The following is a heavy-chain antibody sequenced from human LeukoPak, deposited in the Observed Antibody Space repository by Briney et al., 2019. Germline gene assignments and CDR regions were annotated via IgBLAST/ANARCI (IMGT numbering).Heavy chain of an antibody. Sequence: SETLSLTCTVSGDSISSGTYYWSWIRQPAGKGLEWIGYIYYSGSTNYNPSLKSRVTISVDTSKNQFSLKLSSVTAADTAVYYCARRAAATPDFDYWGQGTLVTVSS. CDR3: ARRAAATPDFDY. CDR2: IYYSGST. J-gene: IGHJ4*02. V-gene: IGHV4-61*10. D-gene: IGHD2-15*01. CDR1: GDSISSGTYY.